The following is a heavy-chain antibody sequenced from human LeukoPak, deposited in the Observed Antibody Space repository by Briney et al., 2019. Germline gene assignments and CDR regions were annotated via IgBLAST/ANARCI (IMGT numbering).Heavy chain of an antibody. J-gene: IGHJ4*02. Sequence: GGSLRLSCAASGFTFSTNAMHWVRQAPGKGLEWVSVISYHGRDQFYADSVKGRFTISRDNAKNTLFLQMNSLRAEDTAVYYCASPLSVVNPSWGQGTLVTVSS. CDR2: ISYHGRDQ. D-gene: IGHD4-23*01. V-gene: IGHV3-30*04. CDR1: GFTFSTNA. CDR3: ASPLSVVNPS.